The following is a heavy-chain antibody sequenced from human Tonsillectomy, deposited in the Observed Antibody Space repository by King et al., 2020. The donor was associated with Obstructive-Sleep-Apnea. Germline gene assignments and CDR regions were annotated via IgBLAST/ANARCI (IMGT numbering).Heavy chain of an antibody. J-gene: IGHJ2*01. D-gene: IGHD3-9*01. CDR2: IYYSGST. V-gene: IGHV4-39*07. CDR1: GGSISSGSYY. Sequence: LQLQESGPGLVKPSETLSLNCTVSGGSISSGSYYWGWIRQPPGKGLEWIGSIYYSGSTYYNPSLKSRVTISVDTSKNQFSLKLSSVTAADTAVYYFARRYYNILTGPDWYFDLWGRGTLVVVSS. CDR3: ARRYYNILTGPDWYFDL.